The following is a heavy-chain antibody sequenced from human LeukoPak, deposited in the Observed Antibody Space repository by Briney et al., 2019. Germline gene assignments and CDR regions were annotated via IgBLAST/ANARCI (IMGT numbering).Heavy chain of an antibody. CDR3: AKGRRTYYMDY. CDR1: GFTFDGYA. D-gene: IGHD3-10*01. Sequence: GGSLRLSCAASGFTFDGYAMHWVRQAPGKGLEWVSGISWNSGSIGYADSVKGRFTISRDNAKNSLYLQMNSLRAEDTALYYCAKGRRTYYMDYWGQGTLVTVSS. V-gene: IGHV3-9*01. J-gene: IGHJ4*02. CDR2: ISWNSGSI.